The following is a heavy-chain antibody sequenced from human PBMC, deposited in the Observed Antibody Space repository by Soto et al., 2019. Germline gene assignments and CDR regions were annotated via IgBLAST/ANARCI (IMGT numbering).Heavy chain of an antibody. Sequence: PDRWLRLSGAASEFSISTSWMHWVRQDSGKGLVWVPRINSVATITEYADGVNGQFTVSRDNAKNTVDLKINNLRAEETALYYCARGYDFWSRNYRHRGMDFWGQGTAVTVSS. CDR2: INSVATIT. CDR1: EFSISTSW. J-gene: IGHJ6*02. CDR3: ARGYDFWSRNYRHRGMDF. V-gene: IGHV3-74*01. D-gene: IGHD3-3*01.